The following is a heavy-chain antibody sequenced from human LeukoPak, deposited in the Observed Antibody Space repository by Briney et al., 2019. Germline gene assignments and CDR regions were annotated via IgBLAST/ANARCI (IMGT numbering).Heavy chain of an antibody. V-gene: IGHV3-21*01. CDR2: ISSSSRYI. CDR3: ARDREEDYYMDV. CDR1: GFTYNYYS. Sequence: GGSLRLSCAASGFTYNYYSMNWVRQAPGKGLEWVSSISSSSRYIYYADSVKGRFTISRDNAKNSLFLRMNSLRAEDTAIYYCARDREEDYYMDVWGKGATVTVSS. J-gene: IGHJ6*03.